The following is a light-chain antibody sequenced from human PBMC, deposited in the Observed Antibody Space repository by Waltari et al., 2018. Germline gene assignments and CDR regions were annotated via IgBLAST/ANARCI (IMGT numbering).Light chain of an antibody. CDR1: QSVARF. J-gene: IGKJ4*01. Sequence: DIVLTQSPATLSLSPGERATLSCTASQSVARFLAWYRQKPGQAPSLLIYDASTRATGIPARFSGSGSGTDFTLTISSLEPEDFAVYYCQQRTNWPQLTFGGGTKVEIK. CDR2: DAS. V-gene: IGKV3-11*01. CDR3: QQRTNWPQLT.